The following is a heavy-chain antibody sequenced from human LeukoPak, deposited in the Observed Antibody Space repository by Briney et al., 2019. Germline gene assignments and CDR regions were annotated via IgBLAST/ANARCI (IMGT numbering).Heavy chain of an antibody. J-gene: IGHJ4*02. Sequence: AASVTVSCKASGYTFTNYDINWVRQAAGQGLEWMGWMNPNSGNTGYAQKFQGRVTMTRNTSISTAYMELSSLRSEDTAVYYCARGLENDGMFDYWGQGTLVTVSS. CDR1: GYTFTNYD. CDR2: MNPNSGNT. V-gene: IGHV1-8*01. CDR3: ARGLENDGMFDY. D-gene: IGHD1-1*01.